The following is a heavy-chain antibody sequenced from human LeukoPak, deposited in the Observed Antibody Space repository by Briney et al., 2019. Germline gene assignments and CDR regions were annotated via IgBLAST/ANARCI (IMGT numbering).Heavy chain of an antibody. J-gene: IGHJ4*02. D-gene: IGHD1-1*01. CDR1: EFTFDDYA. V-gene: IGHV3-9*01. CDR2: ISWNSGTI. CDR3: ARENDYPTRYYFDY. Sequence: GGSLRLSCAASEFTFDDYAMHWVRQAPGKGLEWVSGISWNSGTIAYADSVKGRFTISRDNAKNSLYLQMNSLRADDTALYYCARENDYPTRYYFDYWGQGTLVTVSS.